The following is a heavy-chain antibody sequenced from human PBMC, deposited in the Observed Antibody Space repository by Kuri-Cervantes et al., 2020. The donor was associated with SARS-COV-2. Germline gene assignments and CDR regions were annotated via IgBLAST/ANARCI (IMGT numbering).Heavy chain of an antibody. Sequence: ASVKVSCKASGYTFTGYYMHWVRQAPGQGLEWMGWINPSSGGTNYAQKFQGRVTMTRDTSISTAYMELSRLRSDDTAVYYCAREWITMVRGPFDYWGQGTLVTVSS. CDR3: AREWITMVRGPFDY. D-gene: IGHD3-10*01. J-gene: IGHJ4*02. CDR1: GYTFTGYY. V-gene: IGHV1-2*02. CDR2: INPSSGGT.